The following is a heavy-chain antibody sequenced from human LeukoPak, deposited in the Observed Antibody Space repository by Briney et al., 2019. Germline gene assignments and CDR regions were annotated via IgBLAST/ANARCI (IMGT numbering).Heavy chain of an antibody. J-gene: IGHJ5*02. Sequence: ASVRVSCKASGCTFSSYAISWVRQAPGQGLEWMGGIIPIFGTANYAQKFQGRVTITADESTSTAYMELSSLRSEDTAVYYCARDLGDYDILTGYYSPNWFDPWGQGTLVTVSS. CDR3: ARDLGDYDILTGYYSPNWFDP. D-gene: IGHD3-9*01. CDR2: IIPIFGTA. V-gene: IGHV1-69*13. CDR1: GCTFSSYA.